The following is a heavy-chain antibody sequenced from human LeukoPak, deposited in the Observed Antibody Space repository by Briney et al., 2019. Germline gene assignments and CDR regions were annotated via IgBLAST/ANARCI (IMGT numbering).Heavy chain of an antibody. CDR1: GYSNSSGYY. Sequence: SETLSLTCTVSGYSNSSGYYWGWIRQPPGKGLEWIGILYYSGNTYYNPSLKSRVSLSVDTSKNQFSLNLSSVTAADTAVYYCARDWAPTYYYDSSAYWTDFWGQGTLVTVSS. J-gene: IGHJ4*02. CDR3: ARDWAPTYYYDSSAYWTDF. D-gene: IGHD3-22*01. CDR2: LYYSGNT. V-gene: IGHV4-38-2*02.